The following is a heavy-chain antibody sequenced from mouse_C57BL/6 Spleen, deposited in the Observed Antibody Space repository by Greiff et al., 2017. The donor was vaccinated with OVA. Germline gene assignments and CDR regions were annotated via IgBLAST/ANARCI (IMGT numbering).Heavy chain of an antibody. Sequence: VKLMESGAELVKPGASVKMSCKASGYTFTSYWITWVKQRPGQGLEWIGDIYPGSGSTNYNEKFKSKATLTVDTSSSTAYMQLSSLTSEDSAVYYCARRGDYYAMDYWGQGTSVTVSS. CDR2: IYPGSGST. CDR1: GYTFTSYW. CDR3: ARRGDYYAMDY. V-gene: IGHV1-55*01. J-gene: IGHJ4*01.